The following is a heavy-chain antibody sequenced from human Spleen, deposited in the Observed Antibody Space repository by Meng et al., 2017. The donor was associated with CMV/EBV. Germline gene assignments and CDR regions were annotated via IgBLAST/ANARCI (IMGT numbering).Heavy chain of an antibody. CDR1: GGSFSGYY. Sequence: GSLRLSCAVYGGSFSGYYWSWIRQPPGKGLEWIGEINHSGSTNYNPSLKSRVTISVDTSKNQFSLKLSSVTAADTAEYYCARRGAAAGTDYWGQGTLVTVSS. CDR2: INHSGST. D-gene: IGHD6-13*01. J-gene: IGHJ4*02. CDR3: ARRGAAAGTDY. V-gene: IGHV4-34*01.